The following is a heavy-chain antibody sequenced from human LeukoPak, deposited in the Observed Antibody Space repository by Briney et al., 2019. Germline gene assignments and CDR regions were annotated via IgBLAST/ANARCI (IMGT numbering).Heavy chain of an antibody. Sequence: GGSLRLSCAASGFTFSSYGMHWARQAPGKGLEWVAVIWYDGSNKYYADSVKGRFTISRDNSKNTLYLQMNSLRAEDTAVYYCARDRVRADVWGQGTTVTVSS. J-gene: IGHJ6*02. CDR2: IWYDGSNK. CDR3: ARDRVRADV. CDR1: GFTFSSYG. V-gene: IGHV3-33*01.